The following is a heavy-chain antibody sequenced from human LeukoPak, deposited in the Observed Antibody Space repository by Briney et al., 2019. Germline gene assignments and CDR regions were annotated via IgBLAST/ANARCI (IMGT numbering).Heavy chain of an antibody. CDR1: GFTFSSYG. J-gene: IGHJ4*02. CDR2: ISPSGDNT. Sequence: GGSLRLSCAASGFTFSSYGMSWVRQAPGKGLEWVSAISPSGDNTYYADSMKGRFTISRDNSRNTLYLEVISLTAEDTAVYYCAKDDAWLRFGEWSQGTLVTVSS. V-gene: IGHV3-23*01. CDR3: AKDDAWLRFGE. D-gene: IGHD3-10*01.